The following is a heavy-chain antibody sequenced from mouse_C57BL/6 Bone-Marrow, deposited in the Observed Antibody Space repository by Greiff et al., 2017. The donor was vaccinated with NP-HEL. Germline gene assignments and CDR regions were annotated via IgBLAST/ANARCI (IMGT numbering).Heavy chain of an antibody. V-gene: IGHV7-1*01. D-gene: IGHD1-1*01. CDR1: GFTFSDFY. CDR3: GRGSYGDY. Sequence: EVKLVESGGGLVQSGRSLRLSCATSGFTFSDFYMEWVRQAPGKGLEWIAARRNKANDYTTEYSASVKGRFIVSRYTSQSILYLQMNALRAEDTAIYYCGRGSYGDYWGQGTTLTVSS. CDR2: RRNKANDYTT. J-gene: IGHJ2*01.